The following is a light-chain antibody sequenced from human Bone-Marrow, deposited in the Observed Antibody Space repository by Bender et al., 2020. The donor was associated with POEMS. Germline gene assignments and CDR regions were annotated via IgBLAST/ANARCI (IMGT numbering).Light chain of an antibody. V-gene: IGLV3-21*02. CDR2: YDS. CDR1: NIGSKS. CDR3: QVWDSSSDLGV. J-gene: IGLJ3*02. Sequence: SYVLTQPHSVSVAPGQAARITCGGNNIGSKSVHWYQQKPGQAPVLVVYYDSDRPSGIPERFSGSNSGNTATLTISRVEAGDEADYYCQVWDSSSDLGVFGGGTKLTVL.